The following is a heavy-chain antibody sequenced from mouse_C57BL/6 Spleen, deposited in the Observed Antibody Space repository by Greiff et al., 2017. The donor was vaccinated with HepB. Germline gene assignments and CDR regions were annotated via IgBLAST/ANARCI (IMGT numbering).Heavy chain of an antibody. D-gene: IGHD2-1*01. V-gene: IGHV1-55*01. CDR1: GYTFTSYW. CDR3: ARYSYGNYLYYAMDY. CDR2: IYPGSGST. Sequence: QVQLQQSGAELVKPGASVKMSCKASGYTFTSYWITWVKQRPGQGLEWIGDIYPGSGSTNYNEKFKSKATLTVDTSSSTAYMQLSSLTSEDSAVYYCARYSYGNYLYYAMDYWGQGTSVTVSS. J-gene: IGHJ4*01.